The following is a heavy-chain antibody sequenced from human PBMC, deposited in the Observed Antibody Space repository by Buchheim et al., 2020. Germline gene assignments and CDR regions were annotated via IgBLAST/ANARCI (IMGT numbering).Heavy chain of an antibody. CDR3: ARGSSPYSSSWYYLYYYGMDV. CDR1: GYTFTSYD. D-gene: IGHD6-13*01. Sequence: QVQLVQSGAEVKKPGASVKVSCKASGYTFTSYDINWVRQATGQGLEWMGWMNPNSGNTGYAQKFQGRVTMTRNTSISTAYMELSSLGSEDTAVYYCARGSSPYSSSWYYLYYYGMDVWGQGTT. V-gene: IGHV1-8*01. CDR2: MNPNSGNT. J-gene: IGHJ6*02.